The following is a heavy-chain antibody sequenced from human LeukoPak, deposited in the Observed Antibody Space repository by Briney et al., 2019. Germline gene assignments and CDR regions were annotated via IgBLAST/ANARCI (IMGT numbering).Heavy chain of an antibody. Sequence: PGGSLRLSCTVSGSTVSSNSMSWVRQAPGKGLEWVSFIYSDNTHYSDSVKGRFTISRDNSKNTLYLQMNSLRAEDTAVYYCAKDHSSGWPDCFDYWGQGALVTVSS. CDR2: IYSDNT. CDR1: GSTVSSNS. V-gene: IGHV3-53*01. CDR3: AKDHSSGWPDCFDY. J-gene: IGHJ4*02. D-gene: IGHD6-19*01.